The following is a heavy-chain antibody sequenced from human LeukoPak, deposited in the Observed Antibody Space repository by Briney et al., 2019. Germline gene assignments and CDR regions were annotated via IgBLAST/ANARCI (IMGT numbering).Heavy chain of an antibody. CDR1: GFSISMGYY. CDR2: IHPSGTT. Sequence: SETLSLTCAVSGFSISMGYYWVWIRQPAGQGLEGIGSIHPSGTTFYNSSLNSRVTMSIDAPKNQFSLRLSLVTAADTAVYFCAREMERRIPDWGQGTLVTVSS. J-gene: IGHJ4*02. CDR3: AREMERRIPD. D-gene: IGHD1-1*01. V-gene: IGHV4-38-2*02.